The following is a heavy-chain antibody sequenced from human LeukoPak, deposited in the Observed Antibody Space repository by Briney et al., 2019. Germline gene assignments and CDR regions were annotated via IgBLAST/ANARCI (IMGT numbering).Heavy chain of an antibody. CDR3: AKGGGSGKYYFDY. Sequence: GGSLRLSRAASGFTFSSYAMSWVRQAPGKGLEWVSHIYSSGNTYHADSVKGRFTISRDTSENMVFLQMNSLRAEDTAVYYCAKGGGSGKYYFDYWGQGTLVTVSS. D-gene: IGHD3-16*01. CDR1: GFTFSSYA. V-gene: IGHV3-66*01. J-gene: IGHJ4*02. CDR2: IYSSGNT.